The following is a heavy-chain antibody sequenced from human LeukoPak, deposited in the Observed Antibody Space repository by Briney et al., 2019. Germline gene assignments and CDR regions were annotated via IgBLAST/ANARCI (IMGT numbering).Heavy chain of an antibody. J-gene: IGHJ2*01. CDR3: ARIKTTVTTVNFDL. CDR1: GASISSNY. V-gene: IGHV4-59*08. D-gene: IGHD4-17*01. Sequence: SETLSLTCTVSGASISSNYCSWVRQPPGKGLEWIGFIYYSGSTDYNPSLKSRVTISVDTSKNQFSLKLSSVTAADTAVYYCARIKTTVTTVNFDLWGRGTLVTVSS. CDR2: IYYSGST.